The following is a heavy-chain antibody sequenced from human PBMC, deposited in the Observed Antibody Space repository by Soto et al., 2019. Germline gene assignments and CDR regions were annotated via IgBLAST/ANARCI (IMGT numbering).Heavy chain of an antibody. J-gene: IGHJ4*02. CDR1: WGPSIDFY. CDR3: ARLRYSSGWYYFDY. Sequence: THCLPRSVVWGPSIDFYCSRIRQTPGKGLEWIGYIYYSGSTNYNPSLKSRVTISVDTSKNQFSLKLSSVTAADTAVYYCARLRYSSGWYYFDYWGQGTLVTVSS. D-gene: IGHD6-19*01. CDR2: IYYSGST. V-gene: IGHV4-59*01.